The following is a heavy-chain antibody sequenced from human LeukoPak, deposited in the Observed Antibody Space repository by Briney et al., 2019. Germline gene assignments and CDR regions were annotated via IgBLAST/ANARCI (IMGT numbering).Heavy chain of an antibody. J-gene: IGHJ4*02. CDR2: ISGSGSNT. CDR1: GFTFSTYS. D-gene: IGHD3-22*01. V-gene: IGHV3-23*01. Sequence: GGSLRLSCAASGFTFSTYSMNWVRQAPGKGLEWVSGISGSGSNTYYADSVKGRFTISRDNSKNTLYLQMNSLRAEDTALYYCAKTIIGYYRPFDSWGQGTLVTVSS. CDR3: AKTIIGYYRPFDS.